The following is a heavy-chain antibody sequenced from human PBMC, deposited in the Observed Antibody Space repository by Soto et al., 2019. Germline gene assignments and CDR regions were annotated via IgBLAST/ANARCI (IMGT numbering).Heavy chain of an antibody. V-gene: IGHV1-18*01. CDR2: ISDYNGNT. CDR3: AREGYYSGSGTYSPPRYYGMDV. D-gene: IGHD3-10*01. Sequence: QVQLVQSGAEVRKPGASVKVSCKASGYTFSNFGLSWVRQAPGQGLEWMGWISDYNGNTHYAQKFQGRLIMTTDTSTRKAYVELRSLTSDDPAVYFCAREGYYSGSGTYSPPRYYGMDVWGPGTTVTVSS. CDR1: GYTFSNFG. J-gene: IGHJ6*02.